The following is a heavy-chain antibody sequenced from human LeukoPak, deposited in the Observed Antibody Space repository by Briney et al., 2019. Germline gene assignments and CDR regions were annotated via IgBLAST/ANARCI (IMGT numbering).Heavy chain of an antibody. CDR3: ARASRRGNYYDSSGLFFDY. CDR1: GGSISSSSYY. CDR2: IYYSGST. V-gene: IGHV4-39*01. Sequence: SETLSLTCTVSGGSISSSSYYWGWIRQPPGKGLEWIGSIYYSGSTYYNPSLKSRVTISVDTSKNQFSLKLSSVTAADTAAYYCARASRRGNYYDSSGLFFDYWGQGTLVTVSS. D-gene: IGHD3-22*01. J-gene: IGHJ4*02.